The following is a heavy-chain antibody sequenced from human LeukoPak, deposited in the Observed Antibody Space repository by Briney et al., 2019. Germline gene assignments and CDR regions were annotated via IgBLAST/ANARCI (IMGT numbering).Heavy chain of an antibody. CDR1: GFTFSSYG. Sequence: GGSLRLSCAASGFTFSSYGMHWVRQAPGKGLEWVSVFYGANNTYYADSVKGRFTISRDNSKNTLYLQMNSLRAEDTAVYYCARTYFYYYGMDVWGQGTAVTVSS. J-gene: IGHJ6*02. D-gene: IGHD2/OR15-2a*01. V-gene: IGHV3-66*01. CDR2: FYGANNT. CDR3: ARTYFYYYGMDV.